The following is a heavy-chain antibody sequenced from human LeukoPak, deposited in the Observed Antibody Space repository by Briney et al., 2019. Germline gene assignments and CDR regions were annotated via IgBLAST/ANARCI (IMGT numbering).Heavy chain of an antibody. CDR1: GFTFSSYV. V-gene: IGHV4-39*01. CDR2: IYYSGST. CDR3: ARQSPLLWFGENYYFDY. J-gene: IGHJ4*02. Sequence: KPGGSLRLSCAASGFTFSSYVMRWVRQAPGKGLEWIGSIYYSGSTYYNPSLKSRVTISVDTSKNQFSLKLSSVTAADTAVYYCARQSPLLWFGENYYFDYWGQGALVTVSS. D-gene: IGHD3-10*01.